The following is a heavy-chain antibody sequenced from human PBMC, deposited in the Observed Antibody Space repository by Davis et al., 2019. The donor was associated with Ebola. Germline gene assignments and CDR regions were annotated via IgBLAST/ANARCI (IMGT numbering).Heavy chain of an antibody. CDR3: ARDSTYSYCSSTSCYHLTIREGDYYYYGMDV. CDR1: GYTFTSYG. J-gene: IGHJ6*02. V-gene: IGHV1-18*01. CDR2: ISAYNGNT. D-gene: IGHD2-2*01. Sequence: ASVTVSCKASGYTFTSYGISWVRQAPGQGLEWMGWISAYNGNTNYAQKLQGRLTITTDTSTSTAYMELRSLRSDDTAVYYCARDSTYSYCSSTSCYHLTIREGDYYYYGMDVWGQGTTVTVSS.